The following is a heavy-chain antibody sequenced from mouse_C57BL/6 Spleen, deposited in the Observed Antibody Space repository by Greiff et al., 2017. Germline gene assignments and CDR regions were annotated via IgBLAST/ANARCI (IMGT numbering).Heavy chain of an antibody. CDR2: IRNKANGYTT. J-gene: IGHJ3*01. V-gene: IGHV7-3*01. CDR3: ARYRAQVLAY. Sequence: EVQLVASGGGLVQPGGSLSLSCAASGFTFTDYYMSWVRQPPGKALEWLGFIRNKANGYTTEYSASVKGRFTISRDNSQSILYLQMNALRAEDSATYYCARYRAQVLAYWDQVTLVTVSA. CDR1: GFTFTDYY. D-gene: IGHD3-2*02.